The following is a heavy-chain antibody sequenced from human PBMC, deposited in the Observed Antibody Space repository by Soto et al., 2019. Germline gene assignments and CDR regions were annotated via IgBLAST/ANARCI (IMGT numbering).Heavy chain of an antibody. Sequence: SVKVSCKTSGYTFTNYGITWVRQAPGQGLEWMGWISAYNGNTNYAQKLQGRVTMNTDASTSTAYMELRSLRSDDTAVYYCGVCLRSTSCPEDYWGQGTPVTVSS. D-gene: IGHD2-2*01. V-gene: IGHV1-18*01. CDR2: ISAYNGNT. J-gene: IGHJ4*02. CDR3: GVCLRSTSCPEDY. CDR1: GYTFTNYG.